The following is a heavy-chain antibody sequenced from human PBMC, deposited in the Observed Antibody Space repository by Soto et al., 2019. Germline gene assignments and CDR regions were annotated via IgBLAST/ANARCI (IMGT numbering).Heavy chain of an antibody. Sequence: SETLSLTCTVSGGSISSTSYYWAWIRQPPGKGLEWIGSIYYTGSTYYNPSLKSRVTISVDTSKNQFSLKLSSVTAADTAVYYCARHTAGLWFGELLNGFDYWGQGTLVNV. J-gene: IGHJ4*02. CDR1: GGSISSTSYY. CDR3: ARHTAGLWFGELLNGFDY. D-gene: IGHD3-10*01. CDR2: IYYTGST. V-gene: IGHV4-39*01.